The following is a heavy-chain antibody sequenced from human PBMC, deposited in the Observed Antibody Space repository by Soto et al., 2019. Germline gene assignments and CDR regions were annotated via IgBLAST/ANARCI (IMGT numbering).Heavy chain of an antibody. V-gene: IGHV1-69*06. D-gene: IGHD5-18*01. CDR3: ARDVGYNYKGGMDV. CDR2: IIPIFGTA. CDR1: GGTFSSYA. Sequence: QVKLVQSGAEVKKPGSSVKVSCKASGGTFSSYAISWVRQAPGQGLEWMGGIIPIFGTANYAQKFQGRVTISADKSTSTAYMELSSLRSEDTAVYYCARDVGYNYKGGMDVWGQGTTVTVSS. J-gene: IGHJ6*02.